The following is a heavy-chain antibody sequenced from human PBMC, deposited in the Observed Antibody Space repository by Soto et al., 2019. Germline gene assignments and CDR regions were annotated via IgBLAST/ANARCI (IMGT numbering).Heavy chain of an antibody. Sequence: TLSLTCTVSGGSISSGDYYWSWIRQPPGKGLEWIGYIYYSGSTYYNPSLKSRVTISVDTSKNQFSLKLSSVTAADTAVYYCARDQYNWNYETSWGQGTLVTVSS. D-gene: IGHD1-7*01. V-gene: IGHV4-30-4*01. CDR3: ARDQYNWNYETS. CDR2: IYYSGST. CDR1: GGSISSGDYY. J-gene: IGHJ4*02.